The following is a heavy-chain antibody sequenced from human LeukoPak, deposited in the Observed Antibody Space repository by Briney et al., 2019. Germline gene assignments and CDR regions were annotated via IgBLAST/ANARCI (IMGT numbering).Heavy chain of an antibody. V-gene: IGHV1-8*01. Sequence: ASVTVSCKASGYTFTSYDSNWVRQATGQGREWMGWMNPNSGNTGYAQKFQDRVTMTRNTSISTAYMELSSMRSDDTAVYYCARGHHNSNLDLFDYWGQGTLVTVSS. CDR3: ARGHHNSNLDLFDY. J-gene: IGHJ4*02. CDR2: MNPNSGNT. CDR1: GYTFTSYD. D-gene: IGHD1-7*01.